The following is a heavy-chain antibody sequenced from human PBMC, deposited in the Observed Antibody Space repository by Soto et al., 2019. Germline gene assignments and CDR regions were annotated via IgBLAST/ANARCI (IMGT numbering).Heavy chain of an antibody. CDR2: IYYSGST. CDR3: GRQPGHCGSTTCFGYYSVDV. V-gene: IGHV4-39*01. CDR1: GGSISSSSYS. D-gene: IGHD2-2*01. Sequence: QLQLQESGPRLVKPSETLSLTCSVSGGSISSSSYSWGWIRQPPGKGLEWIGTIYYSGSTHYNPSLEGRVALSADAPNTQLSLRLSSVTAADTAVYYCGRQPGHCGSTTCFGYYSVDVWGQGTTVTVS. J-gene: IGHJ6*02.